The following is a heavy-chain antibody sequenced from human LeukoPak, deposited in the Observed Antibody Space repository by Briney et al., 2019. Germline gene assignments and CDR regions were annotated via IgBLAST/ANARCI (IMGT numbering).Heavy chain of an antibody. D-gene: IGHD6-13*01. CDR2: ISYDGSNK. Sequence: QPGGSLRLSCAASGFTFSSYAMHWVRQAPGKGLEWVAVISYDGSNKYYADSVKGRFTISRDNSKNTLYLQMNSLRAEDTAVYYCARTIAAAGSLFGVVWYFDYWGQGTLVTVSS. J-gene: IGHJ4*02. CDR1: GFTFSSYA. V-gene: IGHV3-30-3*01. CDR3: ARTIAAAGSLFGVVWYFDY.